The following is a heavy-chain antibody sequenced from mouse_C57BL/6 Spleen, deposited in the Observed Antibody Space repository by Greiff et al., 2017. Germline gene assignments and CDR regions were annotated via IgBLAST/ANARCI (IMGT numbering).Heavy chain of an antibody. V-gene: IGHV1-72*01. CDR2: IDPNSGGT. CDR3: ARYGGYDYDGYYAMDY. Sequence: QVQLQQSGAELVKPGASVKPSCKASGYTFTSYWMHWVKQRPGRGLEWIGRIDPNSGGTKYNEKFKSKATLTVDKASSTAYMQLSSLTSEDSAVYYCARYGGYDYDGYYAMDYWGQGTSVTVSS. CDR1: GYTFTSYW. J-gene: IGHJ4*01. D-gene: IGHD2-4*01.